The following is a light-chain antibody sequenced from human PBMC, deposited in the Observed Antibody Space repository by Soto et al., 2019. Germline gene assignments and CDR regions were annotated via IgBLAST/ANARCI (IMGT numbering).Light chain of an antibody. Sequence: QSVLTQSASVSGSPGQSITIPCNGTSSDVGGYDYVSWYQQHPGKVPKLIIYEVIKRPSGVSHRFSGSKSGNTASLTISGLQTEDEADYYCSSYTTSSALFFGGVTKLTVL. CDR2: EVI. J-gene: IGLJ2*01. CDR1: SSDVGGYDY. CDR3: SSYTTSSALF. V-gene: IGLV2-14*01.